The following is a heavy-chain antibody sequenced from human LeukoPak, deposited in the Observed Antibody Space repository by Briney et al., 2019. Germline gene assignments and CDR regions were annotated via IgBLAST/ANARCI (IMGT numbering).Heavy chain of an antibody. CDR3: ARQVSYCSSTSCYTWWFDP. CDR1: GGSISSYY. Sequence: SETLSLTCTVSGGSISSYYWSWIRQPPGKGLEWIGYIYTSGSTNYNPSLKSRVTISVDTSKNQFSLKLSSVTAADTAVYYCARQVSYCSSTSCYTWWFDPRGQGTLVTVSS. J-gene: IGHJ5*02. D-gene: IGHD2-2*02. V-gene: IGHV4-4*09. CDR2: IYTSGST.